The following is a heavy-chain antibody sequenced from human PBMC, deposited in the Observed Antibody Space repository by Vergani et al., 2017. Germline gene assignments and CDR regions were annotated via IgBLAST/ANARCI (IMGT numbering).Heavy chain of an antibody. CDR2: MNPKSGNT. Sequence: QEQLVQSGAEVRKPGASVKVSCKASGYNFTSFDINWVRLATGQGLEWMGWMNPKSGNTAYAAKFQGRITMTRDSSTDTAHMEMKSLRSEDTAIYFCARGVLDSKYRHNWFGPWGQGTVVTVSS. D-gene: IGHD3/OR15-3a*01. V-gene: IGHV1-8*01. CDR1: GYNFTSFD. J-gene: IGHJ5*02. CDR3: ARGVLDSKYRHNWFGP.